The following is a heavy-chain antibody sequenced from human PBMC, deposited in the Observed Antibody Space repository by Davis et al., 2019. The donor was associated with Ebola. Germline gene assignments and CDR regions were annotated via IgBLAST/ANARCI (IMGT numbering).Heavy chain of an antibody. Sequence: GESLKISCAASGFTFSSYAMHWVRQAPGKGLEWVAVISYDGSNKYYADSVKGRFTISRDNSKNTLYLQMNSLRAEDTAVYYCARSGYYYYGMDVWGKGTTVTVSS. CDR3: ARSGYYYYGMDV. CDR2: ISYDGSNK. D-gene: IGHD3-10*01. CDR1: GFTFSSYA. J-gene: IGHJ6*04. V-gene: IGHV3-30-3*01.